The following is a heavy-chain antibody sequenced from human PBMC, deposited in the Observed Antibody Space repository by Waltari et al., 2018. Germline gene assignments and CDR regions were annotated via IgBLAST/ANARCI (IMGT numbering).Heavy chain of an antibody. Sequence: EVQLVQSGAEVKKPGESLKISCQGSGDSFTTNCIDWVRQVPGKGLEWMGIFYPGDSDTRYSPSFQGQVTISADKSISTAYLQWSSLKASDTAMYYCARHRGSPGYYYGMDVWGQGTMVTVSS. CDR1: GDSFTTNC. V-gene: IGHV5-51*01. D-gene: IGHD1-26*01. CDR2: FYPGDSDT. CDR3: ARHRGSPGYYYGMDV. J-gene: IGHJ6*02.